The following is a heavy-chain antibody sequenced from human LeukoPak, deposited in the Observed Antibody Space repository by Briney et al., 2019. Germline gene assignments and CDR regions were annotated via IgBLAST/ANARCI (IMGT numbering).Heavy chain of an antibody. J-gene: IGHJ1*01. D-gene: IGHD4-11*01. CDR3: ATYSILNAREFRY. CDR1: GFTFSSYW. Sequence: PGGSLRLSCAASGFTFSSYWMGWVRQAPGKGLEWVANVQHIGGETYYVDSVKGRFTISRDNAKNSVYLQMNSLGADDTAVYYCATYSILNAREFRYWGQGTLVTVTS. CDR2: VQHIGGET. V-gene: IGHV3-7*01.